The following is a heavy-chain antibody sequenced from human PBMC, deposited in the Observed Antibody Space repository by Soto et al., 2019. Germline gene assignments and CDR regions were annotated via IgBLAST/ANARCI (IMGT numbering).Heavy chain of an antibody. J-gene: IGHJ4*02. CDR1: GFTFSNAW. CDR2: IKSKTDGGTT. D-gene: IGHD6-19*01. V-gene: IGHV3-15*07. Sequence: EVQLVESGGGLVKPGGSLRLSCAASGFTFSNAWMNWVRQAPGKGLEWVGRIKSKTDGGTTYYAAPVKGRFTISRDDSKNTLYLQMNSLKTEDTAVYYCTTDFDSSGWFYFDYWGQGTLVTVSS. CDR3: TTDFDSSGWFYFDY.